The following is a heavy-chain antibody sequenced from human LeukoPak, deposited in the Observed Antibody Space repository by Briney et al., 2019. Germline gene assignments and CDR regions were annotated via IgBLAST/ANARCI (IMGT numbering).Heavy chain of an antibody. CDR2: INHSGST. CDR3: ARTPSSGWPNTFDY. J-gene: IGHJ4*02. CDR1: GGSISRYY. Sequence: PSETLSLTCTVSGGSISRYYWSWIRQPPGKGLEWIGEINHSGSTNYNPSLKSRVTISVDTSKNQFSLKLSSVTAADTAVYYCARTPSSGWPNTFDYWGQGTLVTVSS. V-gene: IGHV4-34*01. D-gene: IGHD6-19*01.